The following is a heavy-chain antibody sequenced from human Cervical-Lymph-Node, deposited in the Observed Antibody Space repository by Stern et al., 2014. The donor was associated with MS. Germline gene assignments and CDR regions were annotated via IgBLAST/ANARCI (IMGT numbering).Heavy chain of an antibody. CDR1: GYSFTANW. CDR3: ARDYGDYAFDY. D-gene: IGHD4-17*01. V-gene: IGHV5-51*01. Sequence: VQLVESGAEVKKPGESLKISCKGSGYSFTANWIAWVRQMPGKGREWMVIIYPGDSDTRYSPSFQGQVTISADKSISTAYLQWSSLKASDTAMYYCARDYGDYAFDYWGQGTLVTVSS. CDR2: IYPGDSDT. J-gene: IGHJ4*02.